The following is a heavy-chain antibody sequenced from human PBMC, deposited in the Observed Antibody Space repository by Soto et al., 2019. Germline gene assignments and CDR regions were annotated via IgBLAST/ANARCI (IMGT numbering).Heavy chain of an antibody. J-gene: IGHJ4*02. CDR2: IYYTGST. CDR3: ARAVMATRGPYFDN. D-gene: IGHD2-21*01. Sequence: KSSETLSLTCSVSGDSISSGDYYWSWIRQHPGKGLEWIGYIYYTGSTYYDPSLKRRVTMSVDTSKNQFSLQLSPATAADTAVFYCARAVMATRGPYFDNWGQGTLVTVSS. CDR1: GDSISSGDYY. V-gene: IGHV4-31*03.